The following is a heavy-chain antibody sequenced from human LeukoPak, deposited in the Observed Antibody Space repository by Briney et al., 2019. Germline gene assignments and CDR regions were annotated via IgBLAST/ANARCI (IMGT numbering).Heavy chain of an antibody. CDR1: GFTFSSYS. J-gene: IGHJ3*02. CDR3: ARDTASGGRVMRPVGGAFDI. CDR2: ISSSSSYI. D-gene: IGHD3-16*01. Sequence: PGGSLRLSCAASGFTFSSYSMNWVRQAPGKGLEWVSYISSSSSYIYYADSVKGRFTISRDNAKTSLYLQMNSLRAEDTAVYYCARDTASGGRVMRPVGGAFDIWGQGTMVTVSS. V-gene: IGHV3-21*01.